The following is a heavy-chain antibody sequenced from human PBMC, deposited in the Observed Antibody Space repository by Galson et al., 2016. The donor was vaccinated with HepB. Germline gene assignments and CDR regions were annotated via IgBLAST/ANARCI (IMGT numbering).Heavy chain of an antibody. V-gene: IGHV2-5*02. D-gene: IGHD2-2*01. J-gene: IGHJ3*02. Sequence: PALVKPTQTLTLTCTFSGFSLSTSGVGVGWIRQPPGKALEWLALIYWDDDKRYSPSLKSRLTITKDTSKNQVVLTMTNMDPLDTATYHCSHRRRDCSTTSCYLSLDAFDIWGQGTMVTVSS. CDR2: IYWDDDK. CDR1: GFSLSTSGVG. CDR3: SHRRRDCSTTSCYLSLDAFDI.